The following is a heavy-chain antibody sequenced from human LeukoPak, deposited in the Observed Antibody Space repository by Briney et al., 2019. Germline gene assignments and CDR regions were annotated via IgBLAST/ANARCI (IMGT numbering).Heavy chain of an antibody. CDR2: ISSSSSTI. CDR3: ARDVMITFGGVSWFDP. J-gene: IGHJ5*02. Sequence: GGSLRLSCAASGFTFSSYSMNWVRQAPGKGLEWVSYISSSSSTIYYADSVKGRFTISRDNAKNSLYLQMNSLRAEDTAVYYCAARDVMITFGGVSWFDPWGQGTLVTVSS. V-gene: IGHV3-48*01. D-gene: IGHD3-16*01. CDR1: GFTFSSYS.